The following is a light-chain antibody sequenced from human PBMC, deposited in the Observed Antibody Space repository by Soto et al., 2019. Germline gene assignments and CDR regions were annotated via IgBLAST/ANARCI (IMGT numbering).Light chain of an antibody. CDR1: QSVTRGY. Sequence: EIVLTQSPGTLSLSPREGATLSCRAGQSVTRGYLAWYQQKPGQAPRLLIYGASIRATGIPDRFSGSGSGTDFTLTISRLEPEDFAVYYCQQYGSSRTFGQGTKVEIK. V-gene: IGKV3-20*01. CDR3: QQYGSSRT. CDR2: GAS. J-gene: IGKJ1*01.